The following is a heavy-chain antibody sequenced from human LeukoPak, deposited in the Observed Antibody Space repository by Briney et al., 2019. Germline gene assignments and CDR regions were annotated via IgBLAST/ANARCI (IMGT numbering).Heavy chain of an antibody. Sequence: ASVKVSCKTSGYTFTSYGISWVRQAPGQGLEWMGWISAYNGNTNYAQKLQGRVTMTTDTSTSTAYMELRSLRSDDTAVYYCARDGQDYGDYLFDYWGQGTLVTVSS. D-gene: IGHD4-17*01. V-gene: IGHV1-18*01. CDR1: GYTFTSYG. J-gene: IGHJ4*02. CDR2: ISAYNGNT. CDR3: ARDGQDYGDYLFDY.